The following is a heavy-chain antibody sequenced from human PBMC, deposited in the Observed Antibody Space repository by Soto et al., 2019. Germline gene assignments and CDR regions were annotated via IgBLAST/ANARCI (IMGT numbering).Heavy chain of an antibody. V-gene: IGHV4-39*01. Sequence: SETLSLTCTVSGGSISSSSYYWGWIRQPPGKGLEWIGSIYYSGSTYYNPSLKSRVTISVDTSKNQFSLKLNSVTAADTAVYYCARQLTADRYGAFDIWGQGTMVTVSS. J-gene: IGHJ3*02. D-gene: IGHD7-27*01. CDR2: IYYSGST. CDR1: GGSISSSSYY. CDR3: ARQLTADRYGAFDI.